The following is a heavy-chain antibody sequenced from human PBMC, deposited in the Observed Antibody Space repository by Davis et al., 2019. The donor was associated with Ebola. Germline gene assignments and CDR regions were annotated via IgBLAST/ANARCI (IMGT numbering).Heavy chain of an antibody. D-gene: IGHD5-18*01. CDR1: GGSISSSSYY. V-gene: IGHV4-31*03. CDR3: ARDTIQLWFKGGFDP. CDR2: IYYSGST. Sequence: MPSETLSLTCTVSGGSISSSSYYWGWIRQHPGKGLEWIGYIYYSGSTYYNPSLKSRVTISVDTSKNQFSLKLSSVTAADTAVYYCARDTIQLWFKGGFDPWGQGTLVTVSS. J-gene: IGHJ5*02.